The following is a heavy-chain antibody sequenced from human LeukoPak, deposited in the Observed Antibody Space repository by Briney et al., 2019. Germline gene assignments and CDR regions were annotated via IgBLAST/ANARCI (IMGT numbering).Heavy chain of an antibody. CDR2: IWYDGSNK. D-gene: IGHD5-12*01. CDR3: AREHLPRTRSLWSGYTYYYGMDV. V-gene: IGHV3-33*01. J-gene: IGHJ6*02. Sequence: PGGSLRLSCAASGFTFSSYGMHWVRQAPGKGLEWVAVIWYDGSNKYYADSVKGRFTISRDNSKNTLYLQMNSLRAEDTAVYYCAREHLPRTRSLWSGYTYYYGMDVWGQGTTVTVSS. CDR1: GFTFSSYG.